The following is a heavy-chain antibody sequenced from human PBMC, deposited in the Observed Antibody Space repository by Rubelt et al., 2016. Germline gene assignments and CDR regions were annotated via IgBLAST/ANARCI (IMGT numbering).Heavy chain of an antibody. CDR1: GFTFSSYS. J-gene: IGHJ5*02. V-gene: IGHV3-21*01. D-gene: IGHD6-13*01. CDR3: ARGHRAGTWFDP. CDR2: ISSSSSYI. Sequence: EVQLVESGGGLVKPGGSLRLSCAASGFTFSSYSMNWVRQAPGKGLEWVSSISSSSSYIYYADSVKGRFTISRDNAKNSLYLQMNSLRAEDTAVYYCARGHRAGTWFDPWGQGTLVTVSP.